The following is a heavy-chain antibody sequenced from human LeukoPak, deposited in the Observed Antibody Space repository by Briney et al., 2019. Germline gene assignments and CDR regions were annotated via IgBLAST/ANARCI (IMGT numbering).Heavy chain of an antibody. D-gene: IGHD4-11*01. J-gene: IGHJ6*03. Sequence: PSETLSLTCTVSGGSISSSSYYWGWIRQPPGKGLEWIGSIYYSGSTYCNPSLKSRVTISVDTSKNQFSLKLSSVTAADTALYYCARSDYSSYYMDVWGKGTTVTVS. CDR1: GGSISSSSYY. CDR3: ARSDYSSYYMDV. V-gene: IGHV4-39*01. CDR2: IYYSGST.